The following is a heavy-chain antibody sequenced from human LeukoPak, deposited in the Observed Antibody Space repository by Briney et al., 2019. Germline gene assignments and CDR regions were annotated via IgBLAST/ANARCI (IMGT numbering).Heavy chain of an antibody. CDR3: ARGSRFGVVGRDAFDI. D-gene: IGHD3-3*01. CDR1: AFTFSSYE. J-gene: IGHJ3*02. CDR2: ISSSSSYI. Sequence: GGSLRLSCAASAFTFSSYEMNWVRQAPGKGLEWVSSISSSSSYIYYADSVKGRFTISRDNAKNSLYLQMNSLRAEDTAVYYCARGSRFGVVGRDAFDIWGQGTMVTVSS. V-gene: IGHV3-21*01.